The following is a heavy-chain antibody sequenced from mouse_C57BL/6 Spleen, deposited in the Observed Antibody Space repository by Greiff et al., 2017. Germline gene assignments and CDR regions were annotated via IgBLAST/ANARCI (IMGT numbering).Heavy chain of an antibody. D-gene: IGHD2-4*01. Sequence: EVMLVESGGGLVKPGGSLKLSCAASGFTFSSYTMSWVRQTPEKRLEWVATISGGGGNTYYPDSVKGRFTISRDNAKNTLYLQMSSLRSEDTALYYCARHGRYDYDGFAYWGQGTLVTVSA. CDR2: ISGGGGNT. V-gene: IGHV5-9*01. CDR1: GFTFSSYT. CDR3: ARHGRYDYDGFAY. J-gene: IGHJ3*01.